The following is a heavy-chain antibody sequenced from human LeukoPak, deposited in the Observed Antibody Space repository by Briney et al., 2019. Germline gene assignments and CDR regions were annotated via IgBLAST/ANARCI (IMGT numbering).Heavy chain of an antibody. Sequence: SETLSLTCAVYGGSFSGYYWSWIRQPPGKGLGWIGEINHSGSTNYNPSLKSRVTISVDTSKNQFSLKLCPATAADTAVYYCARGHYYDSSGYPYWGQGTLVTVSS. J-gene: IGHJ4*02. V-gene: IGHV4-34*01. D-gene: IGHD3-22*01. CDR1: GGSFSGYY. CDR2: INHSGST. CDR3: ARGHYYDSSGYPY.